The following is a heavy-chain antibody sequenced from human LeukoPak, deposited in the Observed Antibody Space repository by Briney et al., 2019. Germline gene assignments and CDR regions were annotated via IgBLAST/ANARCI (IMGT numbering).Heavy chain of an antibody. J-gene: IGHJ6*02. CDR2: INKEGNDG. D-gene: IGHD1-1*01. Sequence: PGGSLRLSCAASGFTFKDYWMRWVRQAPGKGPEWVANINKEGNDGHFVDSVKGRFTVSRANAKNSLFLQMHSLRVEDAAVYYCATSDNWVAGDVWGQGTTVSVSS. CDR3: ATSDNWVAGDV. V-gene: IGHV3-7*01. CDR1: GFTFKDYW.